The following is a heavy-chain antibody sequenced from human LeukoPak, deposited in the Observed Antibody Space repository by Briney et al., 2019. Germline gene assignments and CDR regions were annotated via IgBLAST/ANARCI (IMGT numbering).Heavy chain of an antibody. CDR3: ARHSSGWYYFDY. V-gene: IGHV4-39*01. CDR1: GGSISSSSYY. D-gene: IGHD6-19*01. J-gene: IGHJ4*02. Sequence: SETLSLTCTVSGGSISSSSYYWGWIRQPPGKGLEWIGSIYYSGSTYYNPSLKSRVTISVDTSKNPLSLKLSSVTAADTAVYYCARHSSGWYYFDYWGQGTLVTVSS. CDR2: IYYSGST.